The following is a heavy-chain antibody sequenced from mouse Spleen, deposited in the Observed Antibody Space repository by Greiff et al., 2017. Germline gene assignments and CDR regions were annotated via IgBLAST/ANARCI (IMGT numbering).Heavy chain of an antibody. CDR3: AREGIYYGKGYYFDY. V-gene: IGHV1-26*01. D-gene: IGHD2-1*01. Sequence: EVQLQQSGPELVKPGASVKISCKASGYTFTDYYMNWVKQSHGKSLEWIGDINPNNGGTSYNQKFKGKATLTVDKCSSTAYMELRSLTSEDSAVYYCAREGIYYGKGYYFDYWGQGTTLTVSS. J-gene: IGHJ2*01. CDR1: GYTFTDYY. CDR2: INPNNGGT.